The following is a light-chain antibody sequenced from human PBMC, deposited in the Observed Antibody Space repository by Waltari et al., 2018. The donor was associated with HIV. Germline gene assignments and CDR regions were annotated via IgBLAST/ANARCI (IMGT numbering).Light chain of an antibody. J-gene: IGLJ1*01. V-gene: IGLV2-14*03. CDR1: SSDVGGYNY. CDR3: SSYTSSSPYA. CDR2: DVS. Sequence: QSALTQPASVSGSPGQSITISCTGTSSDVGGYNYVSWYQQHPGKAPKLMIYDVSTRPSGVSNRFSGSKSGNTASLTISGLQSADEADYYCSSYTSSSPYAFGTVTKVTVL.